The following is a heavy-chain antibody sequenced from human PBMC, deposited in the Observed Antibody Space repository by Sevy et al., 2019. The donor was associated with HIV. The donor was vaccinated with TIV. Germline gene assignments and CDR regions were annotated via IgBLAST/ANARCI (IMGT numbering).Heavy chain of an antibody. D-gene: IGHD2-15*01. CDR1: GFTFSSYG. CDR3: AKDSLGYCRGGSCYPSHY. Sequence: GGSLRLSCAASGFTFSSYGMHWVRQAPGKGLEWVAVISYDGSNKYYADSVKGRFTISRDNSKNTLYLQMNSLRAEDTAVYYYAKDSLGYCRGGSCYPSHYWGQGTLVTVSS. V-gene: IGHV3-30*18. CDR2: ISYDGSNK. J-gene: IGHJ4*02.